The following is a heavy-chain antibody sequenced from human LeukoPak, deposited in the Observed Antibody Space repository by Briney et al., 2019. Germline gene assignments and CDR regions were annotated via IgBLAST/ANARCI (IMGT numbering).Heavy chain of an antibody. V-gene: IGHV1-18*01. CDR1: GYTSINYG. CDR2: ISAYNGNT. CDR3: ARDLGNCSNTRCHPSAY. Sequence: ASVKVSCKASGYTSINYGISWVRQAPGQGLEWMGWISAYNGNTNYAQMFQGRVTMTTDIFTSAAYMELRSLRSDDTAVYYCARDLGNCSNTRCHPSAYWGQGTLVTVSS. J-gene: IGHJ4*02. D-gene: IGHD2-2*01.